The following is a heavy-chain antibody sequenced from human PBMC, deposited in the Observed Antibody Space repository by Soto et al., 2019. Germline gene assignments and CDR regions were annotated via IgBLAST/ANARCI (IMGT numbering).Heavy chain of an antibody. V-gene: IGHV1-18*01. CDR3: ARKRYCSSTSCYSNYGMDV. CDR1: GYTFTSYG. D-gene: IGHD2-2*01. CDR2: ISAYNGNT. Sequence: SXXXSGYTFTSYGISWVXQAPGQXLEWMXWISAYNGNTNYAQKLQGRVTMTTDTSTSTAYMELRSLRSDDTAVYYCARKRYCSSTSCYSNYGMDVWGQGTTVTVSS. J-gene: IGHJ6*02.